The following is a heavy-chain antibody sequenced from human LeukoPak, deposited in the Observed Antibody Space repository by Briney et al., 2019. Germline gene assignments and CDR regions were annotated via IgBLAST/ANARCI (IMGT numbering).Heavy chain of an antibody. D-gene: IGHD6-19*01. V-gene: IGHV1-69*05. CDR3: ARDPPDSYSSGWYYFDY. Sequence: SVKVSCKASGGTFRSYAISWVRQAPGQGLEWMGRIIPIFGTANYAQKFQGRVTITTDESTSTAYMELSSLRSEDTAAYYCARDPPDSYSSGWYYFDYWGQGTLVTVSS. CDR1: GGTFRSYA. J-gene: IGHJ4*02. CDR2: IIPIFGTA.